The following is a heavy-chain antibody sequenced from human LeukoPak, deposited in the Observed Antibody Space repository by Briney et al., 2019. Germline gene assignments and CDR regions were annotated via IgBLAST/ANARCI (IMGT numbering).Heavy chain of an antibody. V-gene: IGHV3-7*03. CDR3: ARGLTGYFYYMDV. Sequence: GALRLSCAASGFTFSSYWMSWVRQAPGKGLEWVANIKQDGSEKYYVDSVKGRFTISRDNSKNTLFLQMNSLRAEDTAVYYCARGLTGYFYYMDVWGKGTTVTISS. CDR1: GFTFSSYW. D-gene: IGHD3-9*01. J-gene: IGHJ6*03. CDR2: IKQDGSEK.